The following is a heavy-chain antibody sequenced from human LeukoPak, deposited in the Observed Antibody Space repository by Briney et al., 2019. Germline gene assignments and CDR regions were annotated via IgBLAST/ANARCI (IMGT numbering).Heavy chain of an antibody. CDR2: IIPIFGTA. Sequence: GASVKVSCKASGGTFSSYAISWVRQAPGQGLEWMGGIIPIFGTANYAQKFRGRVTITADESTSTAYMELSSLRSEDTAVYYCAIEFSSGYFNWFDPWGQGTLVTVSS. J-gene: IGHJ5*02. V-gene: IGHV1-69*13. CDR3: AIEFSSGYFNWFDP. CDR1: GGTFSSYA. D-gene: IGHD3-22*01.